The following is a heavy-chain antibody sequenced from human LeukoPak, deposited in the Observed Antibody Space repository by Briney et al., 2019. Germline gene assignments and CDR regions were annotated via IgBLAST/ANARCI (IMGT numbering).Heavy chain of an antibody. J-gene: IGHJ4*02. Sequence: GGSLRLSCAASGFTFSSYSMNWVRQAPGKGLEWVSSISSSSSYIYYADSVKGRFTISRDNANNSLYLQMNSLRAEDTAVYYCARDPERYSSGWYLDYWGQGTLVTVSS. CDR1: GFTFSSYS. D-gene: IGHD6-19*01. CDR2: ISSSSSYI. CDR3: ARDPERYSSGWYLDY. V-gene: IGHV3-21*01.